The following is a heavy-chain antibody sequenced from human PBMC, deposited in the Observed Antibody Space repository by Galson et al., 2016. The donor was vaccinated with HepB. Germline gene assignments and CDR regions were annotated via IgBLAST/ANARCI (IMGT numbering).Heavy chain of an antibody. CDR1: GFTFSSYG. Sequence: SLRLSCAASGFTFSSYGMHWVRQAPGKGLEWVAVISYDGSNKYYADSVKGRFTISRDNSKNTLYLQMNSLRAEDTAVYYCAKDTVAGTNSYYYYYYGMDVWGQGTTVTVSS. V-gene: IGHV3-30*18. D-gene: IGHD6-19*01. J-gene: IGHJ6*02. CDR3: AKDTVAGTNSYYYYYYGMDV. CDR2: ISYDGSNK.